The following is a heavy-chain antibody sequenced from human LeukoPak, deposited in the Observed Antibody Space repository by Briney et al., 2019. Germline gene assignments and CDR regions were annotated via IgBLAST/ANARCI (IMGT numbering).Heavy chain of an antibody. CDR2: IWYDGSNK. D-gene: IGHD3-3*01. CDR1: GFTFSSYG. CDR3: AKERAEWLFPGYYYYYYIDV. V-gene: IGHV3-33*06. Sequence: GGSLRLSCAASGFTFSSYGMHWVRQAPGKGLEGVAVIWYDGSNKYYADSVKGRFTISRGNSKNTLYLQMNRLRAEATAVYYCAKERAEWLFPGYYYYYYIDVWGKGTTVTVSS. J-gene: IGHJ6*03.